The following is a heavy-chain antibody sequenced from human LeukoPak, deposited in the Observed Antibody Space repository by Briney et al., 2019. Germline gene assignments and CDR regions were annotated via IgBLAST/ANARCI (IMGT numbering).Heavy chain of an antibody. Sequence: GGSLRLSCEGSGFIFGDYGMSWVRQAPGKGPEWVAGISWNSDSTGYPDSVKGRFTISRDNAKNPLYLQMNSLRVEDTALYYCARDRRGITGTEWFDPWGQGTLVTVSS. CDR2: ISWNSDST. V-gene: IGHV3-20*04. J-gene: IGHJ5*02. CDR1: GFIFGDYG. D-gene: IGHD1-20*01. CDR3: ARDRRGITGTEWFDP.